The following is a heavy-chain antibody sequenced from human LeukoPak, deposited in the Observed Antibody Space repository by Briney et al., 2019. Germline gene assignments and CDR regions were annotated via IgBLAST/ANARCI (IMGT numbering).Heavy chain of an antibody. CDR2: INPNSGGT. Sequence: ASVKVSCKASGYTFTSYGISWVRQAPGQGLEWMGWINPNSGGTNYAQKFQGRVTMTRDTSISTAYMELSRLRSDDTAVYYCARDRCSGGSCYSDYWGQGTLVTVSS. V-gene: IGHV1-2*02. CDR3: ARDRCSGGSCYSDY. J-gene: IGHJ4*02. CDR1: GYTFTSYG. D-gene: IGHD2-15*01.